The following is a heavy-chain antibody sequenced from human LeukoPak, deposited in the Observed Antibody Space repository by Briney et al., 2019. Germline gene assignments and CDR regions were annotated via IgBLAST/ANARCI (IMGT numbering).Heavy chain of an antibody. CDR1: GFTFSSYG. J-gene: IGHJ6*04. Sequence: GGSLRLSCAASGFTFSSYGMHWVRQAPGKGLEWVAVIWYDGSNKYYADSVKGRFTISRDNSKNTLYLQMNSLRAEDTAVYYCARDIGYCSSTSCYRYGMDAWGKGTTVTVSS. CDR2: IWYDGSNK. CDR3: ARDIGYCSSTSCYRYGMDA. V-gene: IGHV3-33*01. D-gene: IGHD2-2*01.